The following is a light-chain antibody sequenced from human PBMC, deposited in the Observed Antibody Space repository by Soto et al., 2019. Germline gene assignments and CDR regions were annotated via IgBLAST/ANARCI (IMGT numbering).Light chain of an antibody. Sequence: EIVLTQSPATLSLSPGERATLSCRASQSVSSYLAWYQQRPGQAPRLLIYDASNSATGIPARFSGSGSGTDFTLTISSLEPEDFAVDYCQQRSNWRGTFGQGTRLEIK. V-gene: IGKV3-11*01. J-gene: IGKJ5*01. CDR3: QQRSNWRGT. CDR2: DAS. CDR1: QSVSSY.